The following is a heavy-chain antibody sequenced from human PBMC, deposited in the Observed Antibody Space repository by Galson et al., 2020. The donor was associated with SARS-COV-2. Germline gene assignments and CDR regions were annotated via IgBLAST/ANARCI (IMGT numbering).Heavy chain of an antibody. D-gene: IGHD3-3*01. Sequence: GESLKISCAASGFTFNLYAMTWVRQAPGRGLEWVSSVSGTGFGTFYADSVKGRFTISRDNSRNTLHLQMNSLRAEDTAIYYCVKDYYNFWRGTYYGTEYFQDWGQGTLVTVSS. J-gene: IGHJ1*01. V-gene: IGHV3-23*01. CDR1: GFTFNLYA. CDR3: VKDYYNFWRGTYYGTEYFQD. CDR2: VSGTGFGT.